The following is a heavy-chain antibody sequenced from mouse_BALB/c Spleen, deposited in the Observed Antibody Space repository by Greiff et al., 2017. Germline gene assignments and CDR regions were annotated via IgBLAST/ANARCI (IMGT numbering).Heavy chain of an antibody. CDR3: TRDYDGSGAD. V-gene: IGHV1-69*02. CDR1: GYTFTSYW. Sequence: QVQLQQPGAELVRPGASVKLSCKASGYTFTSYWINWVKQRPGQGLEWIGNIYPSDSYTNYNQKFKDKATLTGDKSSSTAYMQLSSPTSEDSAVYYCTRDYDGSGADWGQGTLVTVSA. D-gene: IGHD1-1*01. J-gene: IGHJ3*01. CDR2: IYPSDSYT.